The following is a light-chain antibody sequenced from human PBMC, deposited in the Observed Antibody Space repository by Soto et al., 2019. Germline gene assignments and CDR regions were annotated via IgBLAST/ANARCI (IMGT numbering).Light chain of an antibody. Sequence: EIVLTQSPGTLSLSPVERATLSCRASQSVRNNYLAWYQQKPGQAPRLLILGASSRATGIPDRFSGSGSGTDSTLTIRRLEPEDFAVYYCQHYSPPTTFGQGTQVDIK. V-gene: IGKV3-20*01. CDR3: QHYSPPTT. CDR2: GAS. CDR1: QSVRNNY. J-gene: IGKJ5*01.